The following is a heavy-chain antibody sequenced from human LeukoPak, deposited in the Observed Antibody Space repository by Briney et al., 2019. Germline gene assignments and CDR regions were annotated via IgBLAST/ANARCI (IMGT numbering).Heavy chain of an antibody. CDR2: INPSGGST. CDR3: ARDSPDYGDFL. J-gene: IGHJ4*02. D-gene: IGHD4-17*01. CDR1: RYTFTSYY. Sequence: ASVKVSCKASRYTFTSYYMHWVRQAPGQGLEWMGIINPSGGSTSYAQKFQGRVTMTRDTSTSTVYMELSSLRSEDTAVYYCARDSPDYGDFLWGQGALVTVSS. V-gene: IGHV1-46*01.